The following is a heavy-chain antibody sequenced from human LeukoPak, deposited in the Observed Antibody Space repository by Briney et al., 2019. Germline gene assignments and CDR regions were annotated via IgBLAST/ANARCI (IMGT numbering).Heavy chain of an antibody. J-gene: IGHJ4*02. CDR2: VWFDGSKK. Sequence: SGGSLRLSCAASGFTFSSYGMHWVRQAPGKGLEWVAVVWFDGSKKYSADSVKGRITISRDDSKNTLYLQMNSLRAEDTAVYYCARGVDYYDSSGTIDYWGQGTLVTVSS. D-gene: IGHD3-22*01. V-gene: IGHV3-33*01. CDR3: ARGVDYYDSSGTIDY. CDR1: GFTFSSYG.